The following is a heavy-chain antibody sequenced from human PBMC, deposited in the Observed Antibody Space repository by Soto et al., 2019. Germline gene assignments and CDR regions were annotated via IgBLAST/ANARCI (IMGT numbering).Heavy chain of an antibody. CDR2: INHSGSI. Sequence: PSETLSLTCAVYGGSFSGYYWSWIRQPPGKGLEWIGEINHSGSINYNPSLKSRVTISVDTSKNQFSLKLSSVTAADTAVYYCARGPLRSPLFYDSSGYYLYWGQGTLVTVSS. CDR1: GGSFSGYY. V-gene: IGHV4-34*01. J-gene: IGHJ4*02. D-gene: IGHD3-22*01. CDR3: ARGPLRSPLFYDSSGYYLY.